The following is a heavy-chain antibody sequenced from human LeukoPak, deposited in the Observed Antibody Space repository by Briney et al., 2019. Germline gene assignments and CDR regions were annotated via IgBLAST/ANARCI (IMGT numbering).Heavy chain of an antibody. V-gene: IGHV4-59*08. CDR2: IYNIGSS. J-gene: IGHJ4*02. Sequence: SETLSLTCTVSDASISSYSWSWIRQPPGKSLEWIGYIYNIGSSNYNPSLKSRVTISADTSKNQFSLKLNSVTAADTAVYYCARHSPSKVGFDYWGQGTLVAVSS. D-gene: IGHD1-26*01. CDR3: ARHSPSKVGFDY. CDR1: DASISSYS.